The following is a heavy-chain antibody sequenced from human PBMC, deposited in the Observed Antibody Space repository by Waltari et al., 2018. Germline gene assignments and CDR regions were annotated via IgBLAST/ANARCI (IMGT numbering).Heavy chain of an antibody. CDR2: ISGSGGST. Sequence: EVQLLESGGGLVQPGGSLRLSCAASGFTFSSYAMSWVRPAPGKGLEWVSAISGSGGSTYYADSVKGRFTISRDNSKNTLYLQMNSLRAEDTAVYYCAKTPVIDWFAFDYWGQGTLVTVSS. V-gene: IGHV3-23*01. J-gene: IGHJ4*02. CDR3: AKTPVIDWFAFDY. CDR1: GFTFSSYA. D-gene: IGHD3-9*01.